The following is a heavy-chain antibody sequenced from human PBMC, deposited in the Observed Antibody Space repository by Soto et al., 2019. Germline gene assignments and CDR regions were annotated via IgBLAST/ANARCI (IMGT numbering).Heavy chain of an antibody. V-gene: IGHV1-18*01. J-gene: IGHJ4*02. CDR1: GYTFINYH. CDR3: AKSPRGQMATD. Sequence: QVQLVQSGGEVKKPGASVTVSCKASGYTFINYHITWVRQAPGQGLEWRAWINTYNGMTDYTPKFQGRVTMTRATSPSPASMELRTLGSDDTAVYFCAKSPRGQMATDWGQGTLVTVSS. D-gene: IGHD5-12*01. CDR2: INTYNGMT.